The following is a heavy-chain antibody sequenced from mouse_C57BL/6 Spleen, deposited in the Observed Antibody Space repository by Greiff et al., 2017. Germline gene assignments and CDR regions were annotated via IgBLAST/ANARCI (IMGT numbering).Heavy chain of an antibody. V-gene: IGHV1-61*01. CDR1: GYTFTSYW. CDR2: IYPSDSET. Sequence: QVQLQQPGAELVRPGSSVKLSCKASGYTFTSYWMDWVKQRPGQGLEWIGNIYPSDSETHYNQKFKDKATLTVDKSSSTAYMQLSSLTSEDSAVYYCARDSCFDYWGQGTTLTVSS. CDR3: ARDSCFDY. J-gene: IGHJ2*01.